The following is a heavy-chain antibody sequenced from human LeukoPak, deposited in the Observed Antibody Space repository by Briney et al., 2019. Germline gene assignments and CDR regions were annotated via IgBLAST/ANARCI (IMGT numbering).Heavy chain of an antibody. Sequence: PSETLSLTCTVSGGSISSYYWSWIRQPPGKGLEWIGYIYYSGSTNYNPSLKSRVTISVDTSKNQFSLKLSSVTAADTAVYYCARVPRVVVPVAMSWYFDLWGRGTLVTVSS. D-gene: IGHD2-2*01. CDR3: ARVPRVVVPVAMSWYFDL. J-gene: IGHJ2*01. CDR1: GGSISSYY. CDR2: IYYSGST. V-gene: IGHV4-59*01.